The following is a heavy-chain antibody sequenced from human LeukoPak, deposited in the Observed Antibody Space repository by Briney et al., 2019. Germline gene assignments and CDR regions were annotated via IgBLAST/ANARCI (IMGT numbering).Heavy chain of an antibody. J-gene: IGHJ6*02. CDR3: ARLREDYYGSGNGYGMDV. V-gene: IGHV4-31*03. CDR2: IYYSGST. D-gene: IGHD3-10*01. Sequence: PSETLSLTCTVSGGSISSGGYYWSWIRQHPGKGLEWIGYIYYSGSTYYNPSLKSRVTISVDTSKNQFSLKLSSVTAADTAVYYCARLREDYYGSGNGYGMDVWGQGTTVTVSS. CDR1: GGSISSGGYY.